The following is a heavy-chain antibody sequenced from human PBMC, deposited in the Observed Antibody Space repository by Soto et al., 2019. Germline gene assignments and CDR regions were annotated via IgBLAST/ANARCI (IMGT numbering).Heavy chain of an antibody. CDR3: ARLQLLVGGYYYGLDV. D-gene: IGHD6-19*01. CDR2: IWYDGSNK. J-gene: IGHJ6*02. V-gene: IGHV3-33*01. CDR1: GFTFSRYG. Sequence: QVQLVESGGGVVQPGRSLRLSCAASGFTFSRYGMHWVRQAPGKGLEWVAVIWYDGSNKYYADSVKGRFTISRDNSKNTLYLQMNSLRAEDTAVYYCARLQLLVGGYYYGLDVWGQGTTVTVSS.